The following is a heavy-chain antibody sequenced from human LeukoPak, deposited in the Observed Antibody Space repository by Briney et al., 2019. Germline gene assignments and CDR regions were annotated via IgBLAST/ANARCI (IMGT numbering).Heavy chain of an antibody. J-gene: IGHJ4*02. D-gene: IGHD3-10*01. CDR2: IYHSGST. V-gene: IGHV4-38-2*02. Sequence: SETLSLTCTVSGYSISSGYYWGWIRQPPGKGLEWIGSIYHSGSTYYNPSLKSRVTISVDKSKNQFSLKLSSVTAADTAVYYCARTIRGVILYCDHWGQGTLVTVSS. CDR3: ARTIRGVILYCDH. CDR1: GYSISSGYY.